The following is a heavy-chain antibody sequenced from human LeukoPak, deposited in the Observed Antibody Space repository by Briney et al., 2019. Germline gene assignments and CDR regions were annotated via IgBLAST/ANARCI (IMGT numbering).Heavy chain of an antibody. CDR2: IKEDGSQK. J-gene: IGHJ3*02. D-gene: IGHD3-16*01. V-gene: IGHV3-7*01. CDR1: RFTFSSSW. CDR3: VRNLAYDSFDI. Sequence: GGSPRLSCAASRFTFSSSWMAWVRQAPGKGLEWVATIKEDGSQKYYVDFVKGRFTISRDNAKNSLFLQMNSLRVEDTAVYFCVRNLAYDSFDIWGQGTMVTVSS.